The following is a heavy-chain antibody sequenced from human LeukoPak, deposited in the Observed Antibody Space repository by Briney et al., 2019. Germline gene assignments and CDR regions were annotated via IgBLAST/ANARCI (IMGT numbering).Heavy chain of an antibody. D-gene: IGHD6-13*01. Sequence: ASVKVSCKASGYTFTSYDINWVRQATGQGLEWMGWISAYNGNTNYAQKLQGRVTMTTDTSTSTAYMELRSLRSDDTAVYYCASLRSFSAAFDYWGQRTLVTVSS. J-gene: IGHJ4*02. CDR2: ISAYNGNT. CDR1: GYTFTSYD. V-gene: IGHV1-18*01. CDR3: ASLRSFSAAFDY.